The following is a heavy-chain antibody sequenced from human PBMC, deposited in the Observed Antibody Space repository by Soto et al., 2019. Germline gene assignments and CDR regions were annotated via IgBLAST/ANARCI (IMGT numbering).Heavy chain of an antibody. Sequence: QLQLQESGPGLVKPSETLSLTCTVSGGSISSSSYYWGWIRQPPGKGLEWIGSFYYSGTTYYNPSLKSRVTISVYTSENQFSLKLSSVTAADTAVYYCARHSIAAAGPRWDFFDYWGQGTLVTVSS. D-gene: IGHD6-13*01. V-gene: IGHV4-39*01. J-gene: IGHJ4*02. CDR2: FYYSGTT. CDR3: ARHSIAAAGPRWDFFDY. CDR1: GGSISSSSYY.